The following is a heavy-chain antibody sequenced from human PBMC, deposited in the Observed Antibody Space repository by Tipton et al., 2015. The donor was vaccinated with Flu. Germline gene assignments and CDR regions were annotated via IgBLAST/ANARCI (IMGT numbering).Heavy chain of an antibody. CDR3: ARRHSAAPGKPLDY. Sequence: TLSLTCAVYSGSFSGYYWDWIRQPPGKGLEWIGEINHSGSTDYNPSLKSRVTISLDTSKNQFSLKLSSVTAADTAVYYCARRHSAAPGKPLDYWGQGTLVTISS. D-gene: IGHD1-14*01. J-gene: IGHJ4*02. CDR1: SGSFSGYY. CDR2: INHSGST. V-gene: IGHV4-34*01.